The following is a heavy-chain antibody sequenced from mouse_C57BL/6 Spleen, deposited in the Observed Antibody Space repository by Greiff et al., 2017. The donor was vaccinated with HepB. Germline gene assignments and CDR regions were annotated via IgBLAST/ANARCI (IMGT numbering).Heavy chain of an antibody. Sequence: DVMLVESGEGLVKPGGSLKLSCAASGFTFSSYAMSWVRQTPEKRLEWVAYISSGGDYIYYADTVKGRFTISRDNARNTLYLQMSSLKSEDTAMYYCTRALYYYGSSGYFDVWGTGTTVTVSS. V-gene: IGHV5-9-1*02. CDR3: TRALYYYGSSGYFDV. CDR1: GFTFSSYA. J-gene: IGHJ1*03. CDR2: ISSGGDYI. D-gene: IGHD1-1*01.